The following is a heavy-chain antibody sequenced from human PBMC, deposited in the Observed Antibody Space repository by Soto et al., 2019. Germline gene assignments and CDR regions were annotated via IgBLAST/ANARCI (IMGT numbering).Heavy chain of an antibody. Sequence: GGSLRLSCAASGFTFSSYGMHWVRQAPGKGLEWVAVISYDGSNKYYADSVKGRFTISRDNSKNTLYLQMNSLRAEDTAVHYCLSFEDSSDRPWGQGTLVTVSS. J-gene: IGHJ5*02. D-gene: IGHD6-6*01. CDR3: LSFEDSSDRP. CDR2: ISYDGSNK. V-gene: IGHV3-30*03. CDR1: GFTFSSYG.